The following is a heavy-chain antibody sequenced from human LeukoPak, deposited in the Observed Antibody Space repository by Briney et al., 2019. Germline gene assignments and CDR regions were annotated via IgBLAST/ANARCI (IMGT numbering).Heavy chain of an antibody. Sequence: GGSLRLSCAASGFTFSSYAMSWVRQAPGKGLEWVSATSGSGGSTYYADSVKGRFTISRDNSKNTLYLQMNSLRAEDTAVYYCAKDPDPDYYDSSGYYYGSIEIDYWGQGTLVTVSS. CDR1: GFTFSSYA. D-gene: IGHD3-22*01. J-gene: IGHJ4*02. V-gene: IGHV3-23*01. CDR3: AKDPDPDYYDSSGYYYGSIEIDY. CDR2: TSGSGGST.